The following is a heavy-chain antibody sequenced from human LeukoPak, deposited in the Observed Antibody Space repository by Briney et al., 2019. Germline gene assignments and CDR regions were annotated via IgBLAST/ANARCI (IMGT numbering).Heavy chain of an antibody. CDR1: GGSSSGYS. J-gene: IGHJ5*02. CDR2: INHSGST. D-gene: IGHD2/OR15-2a*01. CDR3: ARVTPGTSLVDP. V-gene: IGHV4-34*10. Sequence: SETLSLTCAVYGGSSSGYSWSWIRQPPGEGLEWIGEINHSGSTNYNPSLKSRVTMSMDTSKNQFSLKLSSVTAADMAIYYCARVTPGTSLVDPWGQGTLVTVSS.